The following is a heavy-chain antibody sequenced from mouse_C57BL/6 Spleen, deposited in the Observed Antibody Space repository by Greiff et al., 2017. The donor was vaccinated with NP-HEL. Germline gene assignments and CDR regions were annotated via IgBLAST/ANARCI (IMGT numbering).Heavy chain of an antibody. CDR1: GFTFTDSY. CDR2: IRTQATGYTT. J-gene: IGHJ2*01. CDR3: ARYNFYFDD. V-gene: IGHV7-3*01. Sequence: EVQGVESGGGLVQPGGSLRLSCAASGFTFTDSYMSWVRPPPGTALAWLGFIRTQATGYTTESRASVKGRFTISRDNSQSILYLQMNALRAEDSATYYCARYNFYFDDWGQGTTLTVSS.